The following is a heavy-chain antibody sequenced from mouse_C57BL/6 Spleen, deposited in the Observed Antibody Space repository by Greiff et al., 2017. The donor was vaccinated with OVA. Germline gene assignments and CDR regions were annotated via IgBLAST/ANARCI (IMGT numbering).Heavy chain of an antibody. CDR3: ARSGTTVVARVFDY. Sequence: QVQLQQPGAELVMPGASVKLSCKASGYTFTSYWMHWVKQRPGQGLEWIGEIDPSDSYTNYNQKFKGKSTLTVDKSSSTAYMQLSSLTSEDSAVYYCARSGTTVVARVFDYWGPGTTLTVSS. V-gene: IGHV1-69*01. J-gene: IGHJ2*01. CDR1: GYTFTSYW. CDR2: IDPSDSYT. D-gene: IGHD1-1*01.